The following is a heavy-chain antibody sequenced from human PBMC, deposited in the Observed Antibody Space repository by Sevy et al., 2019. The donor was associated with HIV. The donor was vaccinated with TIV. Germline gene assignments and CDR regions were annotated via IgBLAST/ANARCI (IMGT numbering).Heavy chain of an antibody. J-gene: IGHJ4*02. V-gene: IGHV4-38-2*01. D-gene: IGHD3-22*01. Sequence: SETLSLTCDVSGYSISSGYYWGWIRQPPGKGLEWIGSIYHGGSTYYNPSLKSRVTISVDTSKNQFSLKLGSVTAADTAVYYCARARYYDSSAYYYFDYWGQGTLVTVSS. CDR2: IYHGGST. CDR3: ARARYYDSSAYYYFDY. CDR1: GYSISSGYY.